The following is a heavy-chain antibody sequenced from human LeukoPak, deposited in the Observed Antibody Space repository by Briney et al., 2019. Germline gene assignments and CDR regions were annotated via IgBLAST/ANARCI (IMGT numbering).Heavy chain of an antibody. CDR2: INSDGRTI. CDR1: GFTVSSYW. D-gene: IGHD3-10*01. Sequence: QAGVSLRLSCAASGFTVSSYWMHWVRQAPGKGLVWVSRINSDGRTISYADSVKGRFTIYRDNVKNTLYLQMDSLGGEDTAVYYCARSWFGYDYWGQGTLVTVSS. CDR3: ARSWFGYDY. J-gene: IGHJ4*02. V-gene: IGHV3-74*01.